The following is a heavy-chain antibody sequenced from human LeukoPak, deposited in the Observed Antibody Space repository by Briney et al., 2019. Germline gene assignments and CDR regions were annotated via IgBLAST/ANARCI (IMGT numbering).Heavy chain of an antibody. Sequence: GESLKISCKGSGYTFSSYWISWVRQMSGKGLEWMGRIDPSDSYTNYSPSFQGHVTISADRSISAAYLQWSSLKASDTAMYYCARLKYYGSGSYYFAYWGQGTLVTVSS. CDR1: GYTFSSYW. J-gene: IGHJ4*02. D-gene: IGHD3-10*01. CDR2: IDPSDSYT. V-gene: IGHV5-10-1*01. CDR3: ARLKYYGSGSYYFAY.